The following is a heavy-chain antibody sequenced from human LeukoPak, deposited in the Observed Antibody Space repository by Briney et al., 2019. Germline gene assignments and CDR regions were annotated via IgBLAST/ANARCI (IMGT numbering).Heavy chain of an antibody. Sequence: HPSETLSLTCIVSGGSISSSIYYWAWVRQPPGKGLEWIGEIYHSGSTNYNPSLKSRVTISVDKSKNQFSLKLSSVTAADTAVYYCARFSPLDTAEGAFDIWGQGTMVTVSS. CDR2: IYHSGST. CDR3: ARFSPLDTAEGAFDI. D-gene: IGHD5-18*01. CDR1: GGSISSSIYY. J-gene: IGHJ3*02. V-gene: IGHV4-39*07.